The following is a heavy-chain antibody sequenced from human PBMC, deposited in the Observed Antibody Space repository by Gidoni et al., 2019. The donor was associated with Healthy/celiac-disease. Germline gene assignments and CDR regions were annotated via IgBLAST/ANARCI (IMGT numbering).Heavy chain of an antibody. CDR1: GGSISSYY. CDR3: ARVGYYDSSGYSNYYYYGMDV. Sequence: QVQLQESGPGLVKPSETLSLTCPVSGGSISSYYWIWIRQPPGKGLEWIGYIYYSGSTNYNPSLKSRVTISVDTSKNQFSLKLSSVTAADTAVYYCARVGYYDSSGYSNYYYYGMDVWGQGTTVTVSS. CDR2: IYYSGST. V-gene: IGHV4-59*01. J-gene: IGHJ6*02. D-gene: IGHD3-22*01.